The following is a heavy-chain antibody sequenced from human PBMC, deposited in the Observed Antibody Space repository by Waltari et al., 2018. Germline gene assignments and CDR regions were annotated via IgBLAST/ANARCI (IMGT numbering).Heavy chain of an antibody. CDR2: MNTNSGNT. D-gene: IGHD1-26*01. CDR1: GSTFTIYD. CDR3: PRRELLTYDAFDI. Sequence: QVQLVQSGAELKKPGASVKVSCNASGSTFTIYDINWVRQATGQGLEGMGWMNTNSGNTGNEQKFQGRVTITRNTYISTADMELSSLRAEDTAVYYCPRRELLTYDAFDIWGQGTMVTVSS. V-gene: IGHV1-8*03. J-gene: IGHJ3*02.